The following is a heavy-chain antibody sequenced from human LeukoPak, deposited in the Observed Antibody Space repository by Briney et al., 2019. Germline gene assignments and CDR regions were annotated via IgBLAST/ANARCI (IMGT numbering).Heavy chain of an antibody. CDR1: SGSINSGSSF. CDR2: IYPSGTT. J-gene: IGHJ4*02. CDR3: SKDSHD. D-gene: IGHD2-21*01. V-gene: IGHV4-30-4*08. Sequence: PSQTLSLTCTVSSGSINSGSSFWSWVRQPPGKGLEWIGYIYPSGTTYYEPSLKSRVTISVDTSNNQFSLSLDSVTAADTAVYLCSKDSHDWGQGTLVIVSS.